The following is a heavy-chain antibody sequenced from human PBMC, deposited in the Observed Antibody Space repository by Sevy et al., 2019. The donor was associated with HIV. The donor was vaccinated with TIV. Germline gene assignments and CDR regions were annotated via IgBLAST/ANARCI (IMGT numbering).Heavy chain of an antibody. CDR1: GGTFSNYA. CDR2: FIPMFDTA. V-gene: IGHV1-69*13. CDR3: AGSYLDSSGYSPLYYYGMDV. Sequence: ASVKVSCKASGGTFSNYAISWVRQAPGQGLEWMGGFIPMFDTANYAQKFQGKVKLTADGSTTAAYMELSSLRSDDTAVYDCAGSYLDSSGYSPLYYYGMDVWGQGTTVTVSS. J-gene: IGHJ6*02. D-gene: IGHD3-22*01.